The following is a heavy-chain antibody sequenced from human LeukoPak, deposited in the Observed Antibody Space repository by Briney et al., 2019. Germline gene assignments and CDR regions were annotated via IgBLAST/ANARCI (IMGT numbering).Heavy chain of an antibody. CDR2: IKSKTDGWTT. CDR3: TTVTVCTGSSCPGAFDY. CDR1: EFTFSNTW. Sequence: PGESLRLSCVASEFTFSNTWMNWVRQAPGKGLEWVGRIKSKTDGWTTDYAAPVKGRFTILRDDSKNTLYLQMNSLKTEDTAVYFCTTVTVCTGSSCPGAFDYWGQGTLVTVSS. J-gene: IGHJ4*02. V-gene: IGHV3-15*01. D-gene: IGHD2-15*01.